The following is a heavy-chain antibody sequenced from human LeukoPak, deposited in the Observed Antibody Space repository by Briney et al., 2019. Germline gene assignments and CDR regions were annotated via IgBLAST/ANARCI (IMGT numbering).Heavy chain of an antibody. CDR2: INAYSNSI. CDR3: ARDLAGSRWSAFDS. D-gene: IGHD3-10*01. Sequence: GSLRLSCAASGLTFSSAGMNWVRQAPGKGLEWVSYINAYSNSIFYGDSVKGRFTISRDNAKNIVYLQMSSLADEDTAVYYCARDLAGSRWSAFDSWGQGALVTVSS. J-gene: IGHJ4*02. V-gene: IGHV3-48*02. CDR1: GLTFSSAG.